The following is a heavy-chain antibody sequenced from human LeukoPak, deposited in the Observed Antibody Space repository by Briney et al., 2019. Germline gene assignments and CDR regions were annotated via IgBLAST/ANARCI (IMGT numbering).Heavy chain of an antibody. Sequence: SETLSLTCIVSGDSISSYYWSWIRQPPGKGLEWIGYISNSGSTNYNPSLKSRVTISVDTSKNQFSLKLTSVTAADTAVYYCARVGRGDHSWGSYSFDYWGQGTLVTVSS. CDR2: ISNSGST. V-gene: IGHV4-59*01. J-gene: IGHJ4*02. CDR3: ARVGRGDHSWGSYSFDY. CDR1: GDSISSYY. D-gene: IGHD3-16*01.